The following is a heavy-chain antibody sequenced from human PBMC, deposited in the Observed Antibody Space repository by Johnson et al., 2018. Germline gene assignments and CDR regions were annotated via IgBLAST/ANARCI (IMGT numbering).Heavy chain of an antibody. CDR2: ISGSGGST. CDR1: GFTFSSYA. Sequence: VQLVESGGGLVQPGGSLRLSCAASGFTFSSYAMSWVRQTPGKGLEWVSGISGSGGSTYSADSVKGRFTISRDNSNNTLYLQVNSLRAGDTAVYFCAKTSRAGYLDAFDLWGQGPMVTVSS. V-gene: IGHV3-23*04. D-gene: IGHD5-24*01. J-gene: IGHJ3*01. CDR3: AKTSRAGYLDAFDL.